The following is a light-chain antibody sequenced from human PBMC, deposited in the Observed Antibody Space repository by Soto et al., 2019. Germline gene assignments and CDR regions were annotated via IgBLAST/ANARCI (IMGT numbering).Light chain of an antibody. V-gene: IGKV1-5*01. CDR1: QGISSR. Sequence: DVQMTQSPSSVSASVGDRFTITCRASQGISSRLAWYQQKPGKAPKLLIYDASSLESGVPSRFSGSGSGTEFTLTISSLQPDDFATYYCQQYNSYPWTFGQGTKVDIK. CDR3: QQYNSYPWT. CDR2: DAS. J-gene: IGKJ1*01.